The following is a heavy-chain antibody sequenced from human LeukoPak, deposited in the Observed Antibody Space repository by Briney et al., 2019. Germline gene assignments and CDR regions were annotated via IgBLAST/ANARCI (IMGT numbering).Heavy chain of an antibody. J-gene: IGHJ1*01. D-gene: IGHD4-17*01. CDR3: AKDLDDYGFYFQH. V-gene: IGHV3-21*01. Sequence: GGSLRLSCAASGFTFSSYSMNWVRQAPGKGLEWVSSINSSSSYIYYADSVKGRFTISRDNAKNSLYLQMNSLRAEDTAVYYCAKDLDDYGFYFQHRGQGTLVTVSS. CDR1: GFTFSSYS. CDR2: INSSSSYI.